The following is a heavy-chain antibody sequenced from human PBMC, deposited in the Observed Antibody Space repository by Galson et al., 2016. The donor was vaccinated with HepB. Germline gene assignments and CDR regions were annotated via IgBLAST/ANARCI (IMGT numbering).Heavy chain of an antibody. CDR1: GASISNMTW. CDR3: ASLDNRRGGDY. Sequence: ETLSLTCAVSGASISNMTWWSWVRQSPGKGLDWIGEINHGGGTNYNPSLKSRVTISVNKYKNQFSLNRSSVTAADTAVYYCASLDNRRGGDYWGQGTLVTVSS. D-gene: IGHD1-14*01. CDR2: INHGGGT. J-gene: IGHJ4*02. V-gene: IGHV4-4*02.